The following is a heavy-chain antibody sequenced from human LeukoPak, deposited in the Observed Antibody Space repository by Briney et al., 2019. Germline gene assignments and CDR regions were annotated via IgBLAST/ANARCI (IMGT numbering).Heavy chain of an antibody. CDR1: GYTFTYYS. CDR3: ARNTYYYDSSAGTFDF. V-gene: IGHV1-2*02. CDR2: INPNSGGT. Sequence: ASVKVSCKASGYTFTYYSMHWVRQAPGQGLEWMGWINPNSGGTNYAQKFQGRVTMTRDTSISTAYMELSRLRSDDTAVFYCARNTYYYDSSAGTFDFWGQGTLVTVSS. D-gene: IGHD3-22*01. J-gene: IGHJ4*02.